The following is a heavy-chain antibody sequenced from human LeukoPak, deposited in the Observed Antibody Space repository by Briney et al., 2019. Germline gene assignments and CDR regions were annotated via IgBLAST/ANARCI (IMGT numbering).Heavy chain of an antibody. CDR1: GFTFSSYA. CDR3: AKMARYSSSWADC. CDR2: ISGSGGDT. D-gene: IGHD6-13*01. J-gene: IGHJ4*02. Sequence: PGGSLRLSCAASGFTFSSYAMTWVRQAPGKGLEWVSGISGSGGDTYYADSVKGRFTVSRDNSKNTLYLQMNSLRAEHTAVYYCAKMARYSSSWADCWGQGTLVTVSS. V-gene: IGHV3-23*01.